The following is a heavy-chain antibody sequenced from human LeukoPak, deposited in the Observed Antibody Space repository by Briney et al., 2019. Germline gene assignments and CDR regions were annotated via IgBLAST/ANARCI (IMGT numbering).Heavy chain of an antibody. CDR1: GYTFTSYG. CDR2: ISAYNGNT. J-gene: IGHJ4*02. CDR3: ARALRIAVAGRNDY. V-gene: IGHV1-18*01. Sequence: ASVKVSCKASGYTFTSYGISWVRQAPGQGLEWMGWISAYNGNTNYAQKLQGRVTMTTDTSTSTAYMELRSLRSDDTAVYYCARALRIAVAGRNDYWGQGTLVTVSS. D-gene: IGHD6-19*01.